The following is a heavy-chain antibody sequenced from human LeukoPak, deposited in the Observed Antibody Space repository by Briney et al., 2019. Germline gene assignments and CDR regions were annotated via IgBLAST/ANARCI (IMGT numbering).Heavy chain of an antibody. Sequence: PGRSLRLSCAASGFTFSSYGMHWVRQAPGKGLEWVAVIWYDGSNKYYADSVKGRFTTSRDNSKNTLYLQMNSLRAEDTAVYYCARGDYYDSSGYYGFDPWGQGTLVTVSS. J-gene: IGHJ5*02. CDR3: ARGDYYDSSGYYGFDP. D-gene: IGHD3-22*01. V-gene: IGHV3-33*01. CDR1: GFTFSSYG. CDR2: IWYDGSNK.